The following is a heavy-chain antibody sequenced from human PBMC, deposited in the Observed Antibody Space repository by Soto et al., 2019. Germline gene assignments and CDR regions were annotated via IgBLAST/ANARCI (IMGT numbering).Heavy chain of an antibody. J-gene: IGHJ4*02. CDR3: GGGYDYDMDY. Sequence: SETLSLTCTVSGGSISSYYWSWIRQPPGKGLEWIGYINYSGSTNYNPSLKSRVTISVDTSKNQFSLKLSSVTAADTAVYYCGGGYDYDMDYWGQGTLVTVSS. CDR1: GGSISSYY. D-gene: IGHD5-12*01. CDR2: INYSGST. V-gene: IGHV4-59*01.